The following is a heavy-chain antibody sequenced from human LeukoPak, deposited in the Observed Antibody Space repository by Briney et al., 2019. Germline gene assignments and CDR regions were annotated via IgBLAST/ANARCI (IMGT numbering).Heavy chain of an antibody. Sequence: GGSLRLSCAASGFTVNSNYMNWVRQAPGKGLEWVSVLYSNSITYYADSVKGRFTISRDSSKNTLYLQMNSLRAEDTAVYYCARGITMMIVAPGYWGQGTLVTVSS. V-gene: IGHV3-53*01. D-gene: IGHD3-22*01. CDR1: GFTVNSNY. CDR2: LYSNSIT. CDR3: ARGITMMIVAPGY. J-gene: IGHJ4*02.